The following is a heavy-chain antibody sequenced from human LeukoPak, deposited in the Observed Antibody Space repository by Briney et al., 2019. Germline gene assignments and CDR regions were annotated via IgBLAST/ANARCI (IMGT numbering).Heavy chain of an antibody. V-gene: IGHV3-11*04. CDR2: ISSSGSTI. D-gene: IGHD6-6*01. CDR1: GFTFSGYY. Sequence: GGSLRLSCAASGFTFSGYYMSWIRQAPGKGLEWVSYISSSGSTIYYADSVKGRFTISRDNAKNSLYLQMNSLRAEDTAVYYCAREFPRGSLFDPWGQGTLVTVSS. CDR3: AREFPRGSLFDP. J-gene: IGHJ5*02.